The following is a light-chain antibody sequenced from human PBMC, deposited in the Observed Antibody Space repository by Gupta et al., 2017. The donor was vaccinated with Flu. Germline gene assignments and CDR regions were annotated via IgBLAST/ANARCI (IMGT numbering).Light chain of an antibody. CDR3: QQSFNTPLT. CDR2: AAS. CDR1: QNIRNY. J-gene: IGKJ4*01. Sequence: DIQMTQSPSSLSASVGDKVTITCRASQNIRNYLNWYQQKPGRAPNLLIYAASTLQSGVSSRFSGGGSGTEFTLTVNDLQPDDFATYFCQQSFNTPLTFGAGTKVDI. V-gene: IGKV1-39*01.